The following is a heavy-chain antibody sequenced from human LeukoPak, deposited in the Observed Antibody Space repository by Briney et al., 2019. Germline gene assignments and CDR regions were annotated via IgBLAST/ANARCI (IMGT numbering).Heavy chain of an antibody. CDR2: ISSSSNTI. V-gene: IGHV3-48*01. Sequence: GGSLRLSCAASGFTFSSYSMNWVRQAPGKGLEWVSYISSSSNTIYYADSVKGRFTISRDNAKNSLYLQMNSLGAEDTAVYYCAKDLTFEYSSSSQVYWGQGTLVTVSS. D-gene: IGHD6-6*01. CDR3: AKDLTFEYSSSSQVY. CDR1: GFTFSSYS. J-gene: IGHJ4*02.